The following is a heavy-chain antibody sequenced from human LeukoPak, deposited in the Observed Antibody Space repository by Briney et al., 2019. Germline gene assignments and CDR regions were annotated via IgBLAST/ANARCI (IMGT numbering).Heavy chain of an antibody. D-gene: IGHD1-1*01. CDR2: IYSGVPT. CDR1: GVSISRFY. Sequence: PSETLSLTCTTSGVSISRFYWSWVRQPPGKGLEWIGIIYSGVPTYFNPSLKSRVIISVDTSKNQFSLNLTSVTAADTAMYYCVQTTGWPGFDYWGQGILVTVSS. CDR3: VQTTGWPGFDY. J-gene: IGHJ4*02. V-gene: IGHV4-4*09.